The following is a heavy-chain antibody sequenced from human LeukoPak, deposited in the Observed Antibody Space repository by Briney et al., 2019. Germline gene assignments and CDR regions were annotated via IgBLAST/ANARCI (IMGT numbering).Heavy chain of an antibody. CDR1: GFSFSNAW. V-gene: IGHV3-15*01. D-gene: IGHD6-13*01. CDR2: IRSKTDGGTT. Sequence: GGSLRLSCAASGFSFSNAWMSWVRQAPGKGLDWVGRIRSKTDGGTTDYAAAVKGRFIISRDDSRNMVYLQMNSLKTEDTAVYYCARVEQPSLLYYYYYYMDVWGKGTTVTVSS. J-gene: IGHJ6*03. CDR3: ARVEQPSLLYYYYYYMDV.